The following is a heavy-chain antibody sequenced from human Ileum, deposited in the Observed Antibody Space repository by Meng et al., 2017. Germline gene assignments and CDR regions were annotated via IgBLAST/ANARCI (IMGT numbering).Heavy chain of an antibody. CDR2: IKGKTDGGTT. V-gene: IGHV3-15*01. Sequence: GESLKISCAASGFTFSNAWMSWVRQAPGKGLEWVGRIKGKTDGGTTDYAAPVKGRFAISRDDSKNTLYLQMNSLKTEDTAVYYCTTSGPEGAYYYYGMDVWGQGTTVTVSS. D-gene: IGHD3-10*01. CDR3: TTSGPEGAYYYYGMDV. CDR1: GFTFSNAW. J-gene: IGHJ6*02.